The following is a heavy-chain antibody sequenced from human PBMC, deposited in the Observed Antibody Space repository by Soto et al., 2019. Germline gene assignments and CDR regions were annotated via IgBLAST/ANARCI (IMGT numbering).Heavy chain of an antibody. Sequence: GASVKVSCKASGGTFSSYAISWVRQAPGQGLEWMGGIIPIFGTANYAQKFQGRVTITADESTSTAYMELSSLRSEDTAVYYCARFLYYGSGSSYYYYGMDVWGQGTTVTVSS. J-gene: IGHJ6*02. CDR3: ARFLYYGSGSSYYYYGMDV. D-gene: IGHD3-10*01. CDR1: GGTFSSYA. V-gene: IGHV1-69*13. CDR2: IIPIFGTA.